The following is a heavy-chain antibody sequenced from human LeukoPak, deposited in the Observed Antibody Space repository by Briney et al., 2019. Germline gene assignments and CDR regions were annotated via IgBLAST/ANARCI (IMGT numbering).Heavy chain of an antibody. Sequence: AGRSLRLSCAASGFTFSSYAMHWVRQAPGKGLEWVAVISYDGSNKYYADSVKGRFTISRDNSKNTLYLRMNSLRAEDTAVYYCARSPGPFDYWGQGTLVTVSS. CDR2: ISYDGSNK. D-gene: IGHD7-27*01. J-gene: IGHJ4*02. CDR1: GFTFSSYA. V-gene: IGHV3-30-3*01. CDR3: ARSPGPFDY.